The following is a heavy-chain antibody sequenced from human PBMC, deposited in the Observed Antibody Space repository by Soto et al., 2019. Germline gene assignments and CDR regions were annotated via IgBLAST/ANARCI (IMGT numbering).Heavy chain of an antibody. J-gene: IGHJ3*02. CDR1: GYSFSFYG. CDR3: ARDRLRYCSSTSCSGDI. CDR2: INPSDGNR. D-gene: IGHD2-2*01. V-gene: IGHV1-18*01. Sequence: ASVKVSCKASGYSFSFYGINWVRQAPGQGLEWMGWINPSDGNRNFAQKFEDRVTMTTATSTNTVYLELRSLRSDDTAVYYCARDRLRYCSSTSCSGDIWGQGTMVTVSS.